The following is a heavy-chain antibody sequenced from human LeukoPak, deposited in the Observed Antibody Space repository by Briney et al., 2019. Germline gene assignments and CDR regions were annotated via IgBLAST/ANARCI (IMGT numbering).Heavy chain of an antibody. V-gene: IGHV3-30*18. CDR1: GFTFSGYG. CDR3: AKSYGFPDY. Sequence: PGGSLRLSCAASGFTFSGYGIHWVRQAPVKGLEWVAVISYDGSNKYYADSVKGRFTISRDNSKNMLYLQMNNLRAEDTAVYYCAKSYGFPDYWGQGTLVTVSS. J-gene: IGHJ4*02. CDR2: ISYDGSNK. D-gene: IGHD3-10*01.